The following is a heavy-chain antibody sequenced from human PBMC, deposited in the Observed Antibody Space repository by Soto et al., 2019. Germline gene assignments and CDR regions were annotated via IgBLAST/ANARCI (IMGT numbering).Heavy chain of an antibody. CDR2: IWYDGTDK. Sequence: QVQLVDSGGGVVQPGRSLRLSCAASGFTFSSYGMHWVRQAPGKGLEWVAVIWYDGTDKYYADSVKGRFTISRDNSKYTLFLEMNSLRAEDTAVYCCARKFSSSPYYSYGMDVWGQGTTVTVSS. J-gene: IGHJ6*02. V-gene: IGHV3-33*01. CDR1: GFTFSSYG. CDR3: ARKFSSSPYYSYGMDV. D-gene: IGHD6-6*01.